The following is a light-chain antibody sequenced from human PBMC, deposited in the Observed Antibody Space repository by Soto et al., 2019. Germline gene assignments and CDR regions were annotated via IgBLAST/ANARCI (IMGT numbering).Light chain of an antibody. CDR1: TSNIGTNA. CDR3: AAWDDRLRGYV. Sequence: QSALTQSASASGTPGQRVTISCSGCTSNIGTNAVYWFQLLPGTAPKLLIYYSNHRPSGISDRFSGSKSGTSASLAISGLRPEDEADYYCAAWDDRLRGYVFATGTKVTVL. J-gene: IGLJ1*01. V-gene: IGLV1-47*01. CDR2: YSN.